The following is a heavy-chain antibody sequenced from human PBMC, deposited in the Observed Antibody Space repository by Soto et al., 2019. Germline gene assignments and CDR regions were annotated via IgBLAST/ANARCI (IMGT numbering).Heavy chain of an antibody. CDR1: GFTLSNYW. J-gene: IGHJ4*02. D-gene: IGHD7-27*01. CDR3: VRELGLAY. CDR2: INKDGSQK. V-gene: IGHV3-7*03. Sequence: VGSLRLSCAASGFTLSNYWMTWVRQAPGKGLEWVANINKDGSQKNYVDSVKGRFTIARDNGQNSLSLQINSLRVEDTAVYYCVRELGLAYWGQGALVTVSS.